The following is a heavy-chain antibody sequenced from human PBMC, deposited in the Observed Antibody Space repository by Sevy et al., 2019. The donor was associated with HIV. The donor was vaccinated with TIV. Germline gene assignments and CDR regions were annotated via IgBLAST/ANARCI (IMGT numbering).Heavy chain of an antibody. V-gene: IGHV4-30-4*01. CDR1: GGSISSGDYY. D-gene: IGHD3-10*01. CDR3: ARANYGSGRFLPYYYYYAMDV. Sequence: SETLSLTCTVSGGSISSGDYYWTWIRQPPGKGLEWIGYIHYSGSTSYSPSLRSRVTISADTSKSQFSLRLTSVTAADSAVHYCARANYGSGRFLPYYYYYAMDVWGQGITVTVSS. CDR2: IHYSGST. J-gene: IGHJ6*02.